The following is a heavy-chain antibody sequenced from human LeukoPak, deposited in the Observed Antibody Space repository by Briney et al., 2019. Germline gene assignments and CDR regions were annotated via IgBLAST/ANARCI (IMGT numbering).Heavy chain of an antibody. V-gene: IGHV3-21*01. CDR2: ISSSSGYI. J-gene: IGHJ6*02. CDR3: ARDIPMDV. Sequence: GGSLRLSCAASGSTFSSYGLHWVRQAPGKGLEWVSSISSSSGYIYYADSVKGRFTISRDNAKNSLYLQMNSLRAEDTAVYYCARDIPMDVWGQGTTVTVSS. CDR1: GSTFSSYG. D-gene: IGHD2-21*01.